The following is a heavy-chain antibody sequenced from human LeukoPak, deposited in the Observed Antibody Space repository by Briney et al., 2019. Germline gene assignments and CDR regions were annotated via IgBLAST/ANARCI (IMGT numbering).Heavy chain of an antibody. CDR3: ARDRSPLLWFGESPDY. CDR1: GFTVSSYW. J-gene: IGHJ4*02. CDR2: IKHDGNEK. D-gene: IGHD3-10*01. Sequence: GGSLRLSCAASGFTVSSYWMSWVRQAPGKGLEWVANIKHDGNEKYYVDSVKGRFTISRDNAKNSLYLQMNSLRAEDTAVYYCARDRSPLLWFGESPDYWGQGTLVTVSS. V-gene: IGHV3-7*03.